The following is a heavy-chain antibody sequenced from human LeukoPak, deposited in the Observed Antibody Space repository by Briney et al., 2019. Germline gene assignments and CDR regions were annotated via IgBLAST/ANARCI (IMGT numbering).Heavy chain of an antibody. D-gene: IGHD1-26*01. Sequence: GGSLRLSCAASGFTFSSYWMSWVRQAPGKGLEWVSVIHSGGTTYYADSVKGRFTISRDNSKNTLYLQMNSLRAEDTAVYYCARLHSVSVDYWGQGTLVTVSS. J-gene: IGHJ4*02. CDR2: IHSGGTT. V-gene: IGHV3-53*01. CDR1: GFTFSSYW. CDR3: ARLHSVSVDY.